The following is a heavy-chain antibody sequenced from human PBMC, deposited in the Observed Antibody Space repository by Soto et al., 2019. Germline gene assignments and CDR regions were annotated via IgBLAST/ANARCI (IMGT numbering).Heavy chain of an antibody. Sequence: SQTLSLTCAISGDSVSSNSAAWNWIRQSPSRGLEWLGRTYYRSKWYNDYPVSLKSRITINADTSKNQFSLHLNSMTPEDTAVYYCARGRLGANDFDYWGQGTPVTVSS. V-gene: IGHV6-1*01. D-gene: IGHD3-16*01. CDR2: TYYRSKWYN. CDR1: GDSVSSNSAA. CDR3: ARGRLGANDFDY. J-gene: IGHJ4*02.